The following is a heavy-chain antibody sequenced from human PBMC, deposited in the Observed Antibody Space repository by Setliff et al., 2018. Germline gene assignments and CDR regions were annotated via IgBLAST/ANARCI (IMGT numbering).Heavy chain of an antibody. J-gene: IGHJ4*02. CDR1: GFVFSNFA. Sequence: GGSLRLSCAASGFVFSNFAMNWVRQAPGKGLEWVSTISGGGTNMDYADSVKGRFTISRDNSKNTLYLQMNRLRAEDTAIYYCARCSSWHGHYPHFNYWGQGTLVTVSS. CDR3: ARCSSWHGHYPHFNY. V-gene: IGHV3-23*01. D-gene: IGHD6-13*01. CDR2: ISGGGTNM.